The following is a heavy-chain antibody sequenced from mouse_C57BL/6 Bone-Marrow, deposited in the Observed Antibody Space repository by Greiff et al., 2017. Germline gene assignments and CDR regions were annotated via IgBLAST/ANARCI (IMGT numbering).Heavy chain of an antibody. CDR3: ARMGYYGSRSWFAY. D-gene: IGHD1-1*01. CDR2: IWWDDDK. V-gene: IGHV8-8*01. J-gene: IGHJ3*01. CDR1: GFSLSTFGMG. Sequence: QVTLKESGPGILQPSQTLSLTCSFSGFSLSTFGMGVGWIRQPSGKGLEWLAPIWWDDDKYYNPALKSRLTISKDTSKNQVFLKIANVDTADTATYYCARMGYYGSRSWFAYWGQGTLVTVSA.